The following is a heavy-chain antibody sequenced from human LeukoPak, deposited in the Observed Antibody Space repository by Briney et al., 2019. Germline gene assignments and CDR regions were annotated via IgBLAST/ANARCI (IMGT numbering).Heavy chain of an antibody. CDR3: AKDRYSSAFYYYYGLDV. V-gene: IGHV3-66*01. Sequence: GGSLRLSCAASGFTVSSNYMSWVRQAPGKGLEWVSVIYSGGSTYYADSVKGRFTISRDNSKNTVYLQLNSLGAEDTALYYCAKDRYSSAFYYYYGLDVWGQGTTVTVSS. CDR2: IYSGGST. CDR1: GFTVSSNY. D-gene: IGHD4-11*01. J-gene: IGHJ6*02.